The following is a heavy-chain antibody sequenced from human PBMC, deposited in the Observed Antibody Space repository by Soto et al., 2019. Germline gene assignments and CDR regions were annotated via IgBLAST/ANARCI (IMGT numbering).Heavy chain of an antibody. Sequence: EVQLLESGGGLVQPGGSLRLSCAASEFTFSNYAMTWVRQAPGKGLEWVSGISGSGGNTHYAASVKGRFTISRDNSKNTLYLKMNTLRAEDTAVYYCAKSMTLLWFGELGPWGQGTTVTVFS. V-gene: IGHV3-23*01. CDR2: ISGSGGNT. D-gene: IGHD3-10*01. CDR1: EFTFSNYA. CDR3: AKSMTLLWFGELGP. J-gene: IGHJ6*02.